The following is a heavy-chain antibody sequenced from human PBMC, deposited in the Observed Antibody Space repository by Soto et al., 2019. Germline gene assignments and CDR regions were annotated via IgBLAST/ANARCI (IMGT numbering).Heavy chain of an antibody. Sequence: EVQLLESGGGFIHPGGSLRLSCAASGFSFSSFAMNWVRQAPGKGLEWVSIISGSADSTFYADSVKGRFTISRDNSKGTLYLQINSLRAEDTAVYYCAKARAGMMYGITIYGMDVWSQGTTVTVSS. D-gene: IGHD3-10*01. V-gene: IGHV3-23*01. CDR1: GFSFSSFA. CDR2: ISGSADST. CDR3: AKARAGMMYGITIYGMDV. J-gene: IGHJ6*02.